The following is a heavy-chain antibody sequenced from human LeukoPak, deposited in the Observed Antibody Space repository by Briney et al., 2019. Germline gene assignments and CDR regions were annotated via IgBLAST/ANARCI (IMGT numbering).Heavy chain of an antibody. CDR3: ARRVAAAGTIDY. Sequence: PSETLSLTCTVSGGSISSYYWSWIRQPPGKGLEWIGYIYYSGSTNYNPSLKSRVTISVDTSKNQFSLKLSSVTAADTAVYYCARRVAAAGTIDYWGQGTLVTVSS. CDR2: IYYSGST. D-gene: IGHD6-13*01. CDR1: GGSISSYY. V-gene: IGHV4-59*08. J-gene: IGHJ4*02.